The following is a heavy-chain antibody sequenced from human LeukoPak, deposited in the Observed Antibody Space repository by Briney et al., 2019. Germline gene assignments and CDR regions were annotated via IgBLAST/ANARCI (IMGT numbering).Heavy chain of an antibody. CDR1: GYTFTGYY. D-gene: IGHD3-22*01. V-gene: IGHV1-2*06. J-gene: IGHJ3*02. Sequence: ASVKVSCKASGYTFTGYYMHWVRQAPGQGLEWMGRINPNSGGTNYAQKFQGRVTMTRDTAISTAYMELSRLRSDDTAVYYCASPHYYDSSGYFDIWGQGTMATVSS. CDR3: ASPHYYDSSGYFDI. CDR2: INPNSGGT.